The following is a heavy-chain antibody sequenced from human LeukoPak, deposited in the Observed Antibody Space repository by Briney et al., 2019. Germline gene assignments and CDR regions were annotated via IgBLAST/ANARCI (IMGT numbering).Heavy chain of an antibody. D-gene: IGHD3-10*01. CDR3: AREMVRGVIVYYFDY. CDR2: MNPNSGNT. J-gene: IGHJ4*02. CDR1: GYTFMNYD. Sequence: ASVKVSCKASGYTFMNYDINWVRQATGQGLEWMGWMNPNSGNTGYAQKFQGRVTLTRNTSTSTAYMELSRLRSDDTAVYYCAREMVRGVIVYYFDYWGQGTLVTVSS. V-gene: IGHV1-8*01.